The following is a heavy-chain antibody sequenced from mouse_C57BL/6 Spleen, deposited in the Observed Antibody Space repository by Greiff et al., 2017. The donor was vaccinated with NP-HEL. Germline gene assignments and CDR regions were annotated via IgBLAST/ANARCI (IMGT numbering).Heavy chain of an antibody. CDR2: INPNNGGT. CDR3: AAGYYGSRGAY. D-gene: IGHD1-1*01. CDR1: GYTFTDYY. Sequence: VQLKQSGPELVKPGASVKISCKASGYTFTDYYMNWVKQSHGKSLEWIGDINPNNGGTSYNQKFKGKATLTVDKSSSTAYMELRSLTSEDSAVYYCAAGYYGSRGAYWGQGTLVTVSA. V-gene: IGHV1-26*01. J-gene: IGHJ3*01.